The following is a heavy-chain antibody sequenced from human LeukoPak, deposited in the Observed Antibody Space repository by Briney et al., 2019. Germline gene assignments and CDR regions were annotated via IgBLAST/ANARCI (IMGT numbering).Heavy chain of an antibody. CDR1: GFTFSTYW. CDR3: VKGTRWYYYDSSDY. V-gene: IGHV3-64D*06. D-gene: IGHD3-22*01. J-gene: IGHJ4*02. Sequence: GGSLRLSCAASGFTFSTYWMHWVRQAPGKGLEYVSAISSNGGSTYYADSVKGRFTISRDNSKNTLYLQMSSLRAEDTAVYYCVKGTRWYYYDSSDYWGQGTLVTVSS. CDR2: ISSNGGST.